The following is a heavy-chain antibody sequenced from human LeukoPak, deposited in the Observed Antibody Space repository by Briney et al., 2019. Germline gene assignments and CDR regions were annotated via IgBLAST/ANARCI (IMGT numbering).Heavy chain of an antibody. Sequence: GGSLRLSCAASGFIFSHYYMSWIRQAPGKGLEWVAYITGSGCYTSYAASVKGRFTISRDNAKNSLYLQMNSLRAEDTAVYYCVRDITANWFDPWGQGTLVTVSS. CDR1: GFIFSHYY. V-gene: IGHV3-11*05. D-gene: IGHD3-10*01. CDR3: VRDITANWFDP. J-gene: IGHJ5*02. CDR2: ITGSGCYT.